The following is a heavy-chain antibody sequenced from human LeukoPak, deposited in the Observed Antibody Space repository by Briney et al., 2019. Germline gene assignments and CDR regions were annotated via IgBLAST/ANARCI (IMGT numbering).Heavy chain of an antibody. V-gene: IGHV3-23*01. J-gene: IGHJ4*02. Sequence: GGSLRLSCAASGFSFTSYAMSWVRQAPGKGLEWVSAISGSGGSTYYADSVKGRFTISRDNSKNTLYLQMNSLRAEDTAAYYCAKDRSLQNFDYWGQGTLVTVSS. CDR2: ISGSGGST. CDR1: GFSFTSYA. CDR3: AKDRSLQNFDY.